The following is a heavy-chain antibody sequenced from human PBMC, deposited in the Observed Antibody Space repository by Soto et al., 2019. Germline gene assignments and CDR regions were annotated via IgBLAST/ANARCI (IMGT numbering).Heavy chain of an antibody. Sequence: QVQLVQSGAEVKKPGSSVKVSCKASGGTFSSYAISWVRQAPGQGLEWMGGIIPIFGTANYAQKFQGRVTITADESTSTAYMELSSLRSEDTAVYYCAREGVVRQGYYYYGMDVWGQGTTVTVSS. D-gene: IGHD3-22*01. V-gene: IGHV1-69*01. J-gene: IGHJ6*02. CDR2: IIPIFGTA. CDR1: GGTFSSYA. CDR3: AREGVVRQGYYYYGMDV.